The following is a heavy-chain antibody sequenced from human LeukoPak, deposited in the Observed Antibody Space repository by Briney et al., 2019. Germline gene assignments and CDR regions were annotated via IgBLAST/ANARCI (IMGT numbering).Heavy chain of an antibody. CDR1: GFTFSSYD. V-gene: IGHV3-13*01. Sequence: HPGGSLRLSCAASGFTFSSYDMHWVRQATGKGLEWVSANGTAGDTYYPGSVKGRFTISRENAKNSLYLQMNSLRAGDTAVYYCARAGIAAAGGWYFDLWGRGTLVTVSS. J-gene: IGHJ2*01. CDR2: NGTAGDT. D-gene: IGHD6-13*01. CDR3: ARAGIAAAGGWYFDL.